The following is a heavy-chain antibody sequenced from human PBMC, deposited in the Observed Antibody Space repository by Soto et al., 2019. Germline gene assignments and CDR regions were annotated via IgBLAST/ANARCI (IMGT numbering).Heavy chain of an antibody. CDR1: GFTFSSYA. CDR2: ISYDGSNK. J-gene: IGHJ4*02. Sequence: QVQLVESGGGVXXXXXSLRLSCAASGFTFSSYAMHWVRQAPGKGLEWVAVISYDGSNKYYADSVKGRFTISRDNSKNTLYLQMNSLRAEDTAVYYCARAANDYGDYLTDYWGQGTLVTVSS. CDR3: ARAANDYGDYLTDY. V-gene: IGHV3-30-3*01. D-gene: IGHD4-17*01.